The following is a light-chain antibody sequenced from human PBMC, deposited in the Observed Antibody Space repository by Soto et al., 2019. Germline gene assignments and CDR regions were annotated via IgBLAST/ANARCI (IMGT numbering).Light chain of an antibody. CDR2: DVT. CDR1: NSDVGTFYF. J-gene: IGLJ1*01. V-gene: IGLV2-11*01. Sequence: QSALTQPRSVSGSPGQSVTISCTGTNSDVGTFYFVSWYQQYPDKGPKLIIYDVTERPSGVPDRFSGSKSGNTASLTISGLQDEHEAAYYCCSYAGSYTYVFGSGTKVTVL. CDR3: CSYAGSYTYV.